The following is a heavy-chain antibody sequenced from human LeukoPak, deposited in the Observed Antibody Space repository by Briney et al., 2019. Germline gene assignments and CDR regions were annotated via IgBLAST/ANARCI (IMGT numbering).Heavy chain of an antibody. J-gene: IGHJ3*02. D-gene: IGHD1-26*01. CDR3: ATDAEIIVGARDAFDI. CDR2: FDPEDGET. CDR1: GYTLTELS. V-gene: IGHV1-24*01. Sequence: ASVKVSCKVSGYTLTELSMHWVRQAPGKGLEWMGGFDPEDGETIYAQKFQGRVTMTEDTSTDTAYMELSSLRSEDTAVYYCATDAEIIVGARDAFDIWGQGIMVTVSS.